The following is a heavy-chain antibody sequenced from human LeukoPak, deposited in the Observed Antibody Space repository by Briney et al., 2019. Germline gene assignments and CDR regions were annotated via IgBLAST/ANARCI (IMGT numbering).Heavy chain of an antibody. CDR3: ARRLYGGSDAFDY. CDR1: GYSISSAYY. D-gene: IGHD3-10*01. J-gene: IGHJ4*02. Sequence: SETLSLTCAVSGYSISSAYYRGWIRQPPGKELEWIGSIYHSGSTYHNPSLKSRVTMSLDTSKNQFSLKLSSVTAADTAVYYCARRLYGGSDAFDYWGQGTLVTVSS. CDR2: IYHSGST. V-gene: IGHV4-38-2*01.